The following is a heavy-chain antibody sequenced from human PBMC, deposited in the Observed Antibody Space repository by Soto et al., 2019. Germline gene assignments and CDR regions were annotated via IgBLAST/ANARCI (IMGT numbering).Heavy chain of an antibody. V-gene: IGHV1-69*12. CDR2: IIPIFGTA. J-gene: IGHJ4*02. Sequence: QVQLVQSGAEVKKPGSSVKVSCKASGGTFSSYVISWVRQAPGQGLEWMGGIIPIFGTAHYAQKFQGRVTSTADESPTPAYMALSSLRTAGTAVYSCARSPAEGYWGQGTGVTVSS. CDR3: ARSPAEGY. CDR1: GGTFSSYV.